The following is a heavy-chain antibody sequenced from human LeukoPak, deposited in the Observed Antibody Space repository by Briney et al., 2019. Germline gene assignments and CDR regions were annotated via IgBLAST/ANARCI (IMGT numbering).Heavy chain of an antibody. CDR2: IIPIFGTA. V-gene: IGHV1-69*05. J-gene: IGHJ6*03. CDR3: ATKPLPRYYYDSSGYYDYYYMDV. Sequence: GASVKVSCKASGGTFSSYAISWVRQAPGQGLEWMGGIIPIFGTANYAQKFQGRVTITTDESTSSAYMELSSLRSEDTAVYYCATKPLPRYYYDSSGYYDYYYMDVWGKGTTVTVSS. CDR1: GGTFSSYA. D-gene: IGHD3-22*01.